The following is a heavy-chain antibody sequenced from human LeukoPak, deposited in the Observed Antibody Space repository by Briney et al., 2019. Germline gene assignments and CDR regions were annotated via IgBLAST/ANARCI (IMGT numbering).Heavy chain of an antibody. CDR1: GGSISSYY. D-gene: IGHD5-24*01. CDR2: IYYSGST. J-gene: IGHJ4*02. Sequence: SETLSLTCTVSGGSISSYYWSWIRQPPGKGLEWIGYIYYSGSTNYNPSLKSRVTISVDTSKTQFSLKLSSVTAADTAVYYWARRRDGYDYDFDYWGQGTLVTVSS. V-gene: IGHV4-59*01. CDR3: ARRRDGYDYDFDY.